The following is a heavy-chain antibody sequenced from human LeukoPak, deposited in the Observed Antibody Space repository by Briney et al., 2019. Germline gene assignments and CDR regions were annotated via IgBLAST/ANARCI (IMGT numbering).Heavy chain of an antibody. CDR2: INYSGIT. D-gene: IGHD3-22*01. CDR1: GDSIGNYY. V-gene: IGHV4-59*08. J-gene: IGHJ1*01. CDR3: AKTIRKYYFDSSDYLFQQ. Sequence: SETLSLTCSVSGDSIGNYYWAWIRQPPGKRLEWIGNINYSGITDYNPSLKSRGTISIDASENQLSLRLSSVTAADTAVYYCAKTIRKYYFDSSDYLFQQWSQGTLVTVTS.